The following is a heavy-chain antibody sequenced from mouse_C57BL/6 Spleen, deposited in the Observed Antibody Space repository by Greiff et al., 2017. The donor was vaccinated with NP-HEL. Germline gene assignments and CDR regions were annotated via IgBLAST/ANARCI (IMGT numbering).Heavy chain of an antibody. CDR1: GFTFSDYG. J-gene: IGHJ3*01. CDR3: ARNSRAWFAY. Sequence: DVMLVESGGGLVKPGGSLKLSCAASGFTFSDYGMHWVRQAPEKGLEWVAYISSGSSTIYYADTVKGRFTIPRDNAKNTLFLQMTSLRSEDTTMYYCARNSRAWFAYWGQGTLVTVSA. V-gene: IGHV5-17*01. CDR2: ISSGSSTI.